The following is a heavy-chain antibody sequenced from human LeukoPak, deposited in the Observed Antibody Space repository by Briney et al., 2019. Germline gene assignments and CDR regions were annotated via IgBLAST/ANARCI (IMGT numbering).Heavy chain of an antibody. CDR1: GFTFSGYA. CDR3: ARAGGSSSWYYFDY. CDR2: ISYDGSNE. Sequence: GGSLRLSCAASGFTFSGYAMHWVRQAPGKGLEWVAVISYDGSNEYYADSVKGRFTISRDNSKNTLYLQMNSLRAEDTAVYYCARAGGSSSWYYFDYWGQGTLVTVSS. J-gene: IGHJ4*02. D-gene: IGHD6-13*01. V-gene: IGHV3-30-3*01.